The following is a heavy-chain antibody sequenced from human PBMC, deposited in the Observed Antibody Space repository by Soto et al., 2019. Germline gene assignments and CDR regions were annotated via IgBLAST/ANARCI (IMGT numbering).Heavy chain of an antibody. CDR1: GFTFSSYA. D-gene: IGHD2-15*01. V-gene: IGHV3-23*01. CDR3: ANGRYCSGGSCYSQMVFDY. Sequence: EVQLLESGGGLVQPGGSLRLSCAASGFTFSSYAMSWVRQAPGKGLEWVSAISGSGGSTYYADSVKGRFTISRDNSKNTLYLQMNSLRAEDTAVYYCANGRYCSGGSCYSQMVFDYWGQGTLVTVSS. J-gene: IGHJ4*02. CDR2: ISGSGGST.